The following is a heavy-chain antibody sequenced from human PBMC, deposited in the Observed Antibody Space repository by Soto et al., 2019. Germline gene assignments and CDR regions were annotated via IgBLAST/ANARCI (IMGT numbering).Heavy chain of an antibody. J-gene: IGHJ4*02. Sequence: GASVKVSCKASGYTFTSYYMHWVRQAPGQGLEWMGIINPSGGSTSYAQKFQGRVTMTRDTSTSTVYMELSSLRSEDTAVYYCAKDLIGYSYGSTFDYWGQGTLVTVS. CDR3: AKDLIGYSYGSTFDY. D-gene: IGHD5-18*01. CDR2: INPSGGST. CDR1: GYTFTSYY. V-gene: IGHV1-46*01.